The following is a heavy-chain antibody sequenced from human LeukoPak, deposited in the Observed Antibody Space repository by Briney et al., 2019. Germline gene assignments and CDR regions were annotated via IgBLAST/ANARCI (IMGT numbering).Heavy chain of an antibody. D-gene: IGHD3-9*01. V-gene: IGHV3-21*01. Sequence: KTGGSLRLSCAASGFTFSTSAMNWVRQVPGKGLEWVSSIDYDSSHIYYAASVRGRFTISRDNARDSVYLQMDRLRVEDTAVYYCTRDPLRYLRVGHYDYWGQGTLVAVSS. CDR3: TRDPLRYLRVGHYDY. CDR2: IDYDSSHI. J-gene: IGHJ4*02. CDR1: GFTFSTSA.